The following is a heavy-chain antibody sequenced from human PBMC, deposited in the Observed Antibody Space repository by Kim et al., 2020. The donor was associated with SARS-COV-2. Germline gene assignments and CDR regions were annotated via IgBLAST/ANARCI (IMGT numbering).Heavy chain of an antibody. Sequence: SETPSLTCSVSGGSIKDYYWSWIRQRPGQGLEWIGYLFHTGVTHYNTSLQGRVAISEDTAMNQFYLRLTSLTPADTATYFCARVLGVASFGSLGHWGQG. D-gene: IGHD2-15*01. CDR1: GGSIKDYY. CDR3: ARVLGVASFGSLGH. J-gene: IGHJ1*01. CDR2: LFHTGVT. V-gene: IGHV4-59*13.